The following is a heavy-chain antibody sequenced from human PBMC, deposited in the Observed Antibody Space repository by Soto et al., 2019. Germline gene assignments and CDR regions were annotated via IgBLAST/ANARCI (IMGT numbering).Heavy chain of an antibody. CDR1: GGTFSSYA. J-gene: IGHJ4*02. Sequence: SVKVSCKASGGTFSSYAISWVRQAPGQGLEWMGGIIPIFGTANYAQKFQGRVTITADESTSTAYMELSSLRSEDTAVYYCARTILPDFWSGPLGFFDYWGQGTLVTVSS. V-gene: IGHV1-69*13. CDR2: IIPIFGTA. CDR3: ARTILPDFWSGPLGFFDY. D-gene: IGHD3-3*01.